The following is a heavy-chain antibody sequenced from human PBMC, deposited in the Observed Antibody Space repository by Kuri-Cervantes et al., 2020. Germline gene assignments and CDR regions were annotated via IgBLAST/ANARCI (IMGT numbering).Heavy chain of an antibody. V-gene: IGHV4-39*01. CDR3: ARSPTAARRSWFDP. D-gene: IGHD6-6*01. CDR2: IYYSGNT. J-gene: IGHJ5*02. Sequence: GSLRLSCIVSGDSISSSSYYWAWIRQPPGKGLEWIGSIYYSGNTNYNPSLKSRATISVDMSKNQFSLKLRSVTAADTAVYYCARSPTAARRSWFDPWGQGTLVTVSS. CDR1: GDSISSSSYY.